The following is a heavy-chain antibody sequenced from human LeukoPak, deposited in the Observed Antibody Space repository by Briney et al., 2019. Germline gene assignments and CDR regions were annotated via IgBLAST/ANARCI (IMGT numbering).Heavy chain of an antibody. V-gene: IGHV3-48*03. J-gene: IGHJ4*02. CDR2: ISSSGSTI. CDR3: AKEYGSGTHRNRFDY. CDR1: GFTFSSYE. D-gene: IGHD3-10*01. Sequence: GGSLRLSCAASGFTFSSYEMNWVRQAPGKGLEWFSYISSSGSTIYYADSVKGRFTISRDNAKNSLYLQMNSLRAEDTAVYFCAKEYGSGTHRNRFDYWGQGTLVTVSS.